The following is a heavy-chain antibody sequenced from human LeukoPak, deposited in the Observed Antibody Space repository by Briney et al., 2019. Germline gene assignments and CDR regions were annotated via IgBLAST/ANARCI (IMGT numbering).Heavy chain of an antibody. CDR3: ARDRPSDYYYYYMDV. CDR2: IIPIFGTA. CDR1: GGTFSSYA. Sequence: SVKVSCKASGGTFSSYAISWVRQAPGQGLEWMGGIIPIFGTANYAQKFQGRVTITADESTSTAYMELSSLRSEDTAVYYCARDRPSDYYYYYMDVWGKGTTVTVSS. J-gene: IGHJ6*03. V-gene: IGHV1-69*13.